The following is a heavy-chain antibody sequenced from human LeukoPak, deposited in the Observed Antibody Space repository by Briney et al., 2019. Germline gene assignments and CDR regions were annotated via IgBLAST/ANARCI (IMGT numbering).Heavy chain of an antibody. D-gene: IGHD5-18*01. J-gene: IGHJ4*02. Sequence: GGSLRLSCAASGFTFSSYAMSWVRQAPGKGLEWASAISGSGGSTYYADSVKGRFTISRDNSKNTLYLQMNSLRAEDTAVYYCAKGLVYSYGFFGYWGQGTLVTVSS. V-gene: IGHV3-23*01. CDR1: GFTFSSYA. CDR2: ISGSGGST. CDR3: AKGLVYSYGFFGY.